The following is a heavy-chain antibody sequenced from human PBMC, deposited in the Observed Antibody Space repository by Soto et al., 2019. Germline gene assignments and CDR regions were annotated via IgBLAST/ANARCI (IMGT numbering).Heavy chain of an antibody. V-gene: IGHV4-39*01. CDR3: ARRYGWLYFDY. CDR1: GGSISSYF. CDR2: IFYSGST. J-gene: IGHJ4*02. D-gene: IGHD6-19*01. Sequence: LTCTVSGGSISSYFWGWIRQPPGKGLEWIGTIFYSGSTYYNPSLKSRVTISVDTSKNQFSLRLISVTAADTALYYCARRYGWLYFDYWGQGSLVTVSS.